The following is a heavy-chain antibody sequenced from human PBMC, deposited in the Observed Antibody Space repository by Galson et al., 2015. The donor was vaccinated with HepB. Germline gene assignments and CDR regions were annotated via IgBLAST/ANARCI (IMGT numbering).Heavy chain of an antibody. CDR1: GFTFSNAW. Sequence: SLRLSCAASGFTFSNAWMTWVRQAPGKGLEWVGRIKSKIDGGTTDYAAPVKGRFTISRDDSKNTLYLQMNSLRTEDTALYYCTTARLDHWGQGTLVTVSS. CDR3: TTARLDH. J-gene: IGHJ4*02. CDR2: IKSKIDGGTT. V-gene: IGHV3-15*01.